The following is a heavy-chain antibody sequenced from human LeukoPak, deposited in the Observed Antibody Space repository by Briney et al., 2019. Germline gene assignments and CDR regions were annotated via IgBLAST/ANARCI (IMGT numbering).Heavy chain of an antibody. J-gene: IGHJ4*02. CDR2: ISGSGGTI. V-gene: IGHV3-23*01. CDR1: GFTFSTNA. D-gene: IGHD1-26*01. Sequence: GGSLRLSCAASGFTFSTNAMRWVRQAPGKGLEWVSAISGSGGTIYYADSVKGRFTISRDNSKNTVHLQMNGLRAEDTAVYYCTKVGPGSYFDNWGQGTLVTVSS. CDR3: TKVGPGSYFDN.